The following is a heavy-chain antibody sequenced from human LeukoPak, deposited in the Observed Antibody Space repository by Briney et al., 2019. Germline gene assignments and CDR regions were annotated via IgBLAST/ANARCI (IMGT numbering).Heavy chain of an antibody. J-gene: IGHJ4*02. CDR1: GDSVSSNSAA. Sequence: SQTLSLTCAISGDSVSSNSAAWNWFRQSPSRGLEWLGRTYYRSKWYNDYAVSVKSRITINPDTSKNQFSLQLNSVTPEDTAVYYCARAGRGYSGYHDYFDYWGQGTLVTVSS. CDR2: TYYRSKWYN. V-gene: IGHV6-1*01. D-gene: IGHD5-12*01. CDR3: ARAGRGYSGYHDYFDY.